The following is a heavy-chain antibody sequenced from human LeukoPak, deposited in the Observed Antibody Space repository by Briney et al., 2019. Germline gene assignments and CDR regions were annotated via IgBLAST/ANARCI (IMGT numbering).Heavy chain of an antibody. CDR2: IYTSGST. CDR1: GGSISSSNYY. CDR3: ARGRGVRKYSSSDGLYYFDY. J-gene: IGHJ4*02. Sequence: SETLSLTCTVSGGSISSSNYYWGWIRQPPGKGLDWIGRIYTSGSTNYNPSLKSRVTMSVDTSKNQFSLKLSSVTAADTAVYYCARGRGVRKYSSSDGLYYFDYWGQGTLVTVSS. D-gene: IGHD6-6*01. V-gene: IGHV4-39*07.